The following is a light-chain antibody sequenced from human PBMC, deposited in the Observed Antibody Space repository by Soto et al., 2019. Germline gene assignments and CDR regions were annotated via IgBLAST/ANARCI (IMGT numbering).Light chain of an antibody. Sequence: EIVLTQSPGTLSLSPGERATLSCRASQSITSSYLAWYQQKPGQAPRLLIYGSSSRAAGIPDRFSGSGSGTDFTLTISRLEPEDFAVYYCQQYGSSPITFGQGTRLEIK. CDR1: QSITSSY. CDR2: GSS. J-gene: IGKJ5*01. CDR3: QQYGSSPIT. V-gene: IGKV3-20*01.